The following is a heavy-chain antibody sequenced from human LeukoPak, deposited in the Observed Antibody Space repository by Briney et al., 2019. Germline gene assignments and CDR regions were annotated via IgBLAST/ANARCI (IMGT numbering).Heavy chain of an antibody. CDR3: PREIYGSGSYS. CDR1: GFFFSSHV. J-gene: IGHJ4*02. Sequence: GGSPRHSSAASGFFFSSHVMHSVRHAPRKGLEWLSDLSYDRRSEYYADSVKGRLRHSRDNTKNSNYLQMSSLSAEDMAVYYCPREIYGSGSYSWGKGTLVTVSS. V-gene: IGHV3-33*01. D-gene: IGHD3-10*01. CDR2: LSYDRRSE.